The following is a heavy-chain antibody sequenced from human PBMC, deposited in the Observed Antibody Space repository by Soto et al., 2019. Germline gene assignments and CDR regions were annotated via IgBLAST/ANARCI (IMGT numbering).Heavy chain of an antibody. CDR3: ARDAAVGLFDY. D-gene: IGHD1-26*01. CDR1: GFTFSNFG. Sequence: GPPVKVSFKASGFTFSNFGISWGRQAPGQGLGWMGWISAYNGNTNYAQKFQGRVTMTTDTSTSTAYMELRSLRSDDTAVYYCARDAAVGLFDYWGQGTLVTVSS. CDR2: ISAYNGNT. J-gene: IGHJ4*02. V-gene: IGHV1-18*01.